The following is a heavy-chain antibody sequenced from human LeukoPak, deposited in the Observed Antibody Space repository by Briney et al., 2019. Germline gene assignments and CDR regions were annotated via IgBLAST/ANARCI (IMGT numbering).Heavy chain of an antibody. CDR2: IYPGDSDT. V-gene: IGHV5-51*01. CDR3: ARLYKTSHLDYLDS. CDR1: GYSFTSYW. J-gene: IGHJ4*02. Sequence: GESLKISCKGSGYSFTSYWIGWVRQMPGKGLEWMGIIYPGDSDTRYSPSFQGQVTISADKSISTAYLQWSSLKASDSAMYYCARLYKTSHLDYLDSWGQGTLVIVSS. D-gene: IGHD1-14*01.